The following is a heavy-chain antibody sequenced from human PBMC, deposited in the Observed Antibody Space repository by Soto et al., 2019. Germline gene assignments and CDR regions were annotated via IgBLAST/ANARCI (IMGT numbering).Heavy chain of an antibody. D-gene: IGHD1-26*01. CDR2: IYYSGST. CDR3: ARQNIVGATVGFDY. CDR1: GGSISSSSYY. J-gene: IGHJ4*02. Sequence: SETLSLTCTVSGGSISSSSYYWGWIRQPPGKGLEWIGSIYYSGSTYYNPSLKSRVTISVDTSKNQFSLKLSSVTAADTAAYYCARQNIVGATVGFDYWGQGTLVTVSS. V-gene: IGHV4-39*01.